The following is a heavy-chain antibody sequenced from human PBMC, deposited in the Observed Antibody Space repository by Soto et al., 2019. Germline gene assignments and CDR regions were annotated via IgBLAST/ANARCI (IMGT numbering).Heavy chain of an antibody. CDR1: GDSISSSNYY. V-gene: IGHV4-39*01. CDR2: IYYSGST. Sequence: QLQLQESGPGLVKPSETLSLTCTVSGDSISSSNYYWDWIRQPPGKGLEWIGSIYYSGSTYNNPSLKSRVTISVDTSKNQFSLKLSSVTAADTAVYYCASHTSPYDSSGYYRLDYWGQGTLVIVSS. J-gene: IGHJ4*02. D-gene: IGHD3-22*01. CDR3: ASHTSPYDSSGYYRLDY.